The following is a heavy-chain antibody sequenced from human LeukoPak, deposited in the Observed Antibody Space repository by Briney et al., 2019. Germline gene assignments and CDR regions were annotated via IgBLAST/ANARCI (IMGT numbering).Heavy chain of an antibody. D-gene: IGHD1-26*01. V-gene: IGHV3-30*18. CDR1: GFTFSTYG. CDR2: ISYDGSNK. Sequence: SGGSLRLSCAASGFTFSTYGIHWVRQAPGKGLEWVAVISYDGSNKYYADSVKGRFTISRDNSKSTLYLQMNSLRAEDTAIYYCAKDRGSFTYYFDYWGQGTLVTVSS. J-gene: IGHJ4*02. CDR3: AKDRGSFTYYFDY.